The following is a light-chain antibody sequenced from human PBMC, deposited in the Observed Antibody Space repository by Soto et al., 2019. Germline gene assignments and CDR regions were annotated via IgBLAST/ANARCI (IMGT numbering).Light chain of an antibody. V-gene: IGLV1-40*01. CDR1: NSNIGAGYD. CDR2: NSN. Sequence: QSVLTQPPSVSGAPGQSVTISCTGSNSNIGAGYDVHWYQQIPGKAPKLLVYNSNSRPSGIPDRLSGSKSGASASLAITGLQAEDEADYYCQSYDSSLSGHVVFGGGTKVTVL. J-gene: IGLJ2*01. CDR3: QSYDSSLSGHVV.